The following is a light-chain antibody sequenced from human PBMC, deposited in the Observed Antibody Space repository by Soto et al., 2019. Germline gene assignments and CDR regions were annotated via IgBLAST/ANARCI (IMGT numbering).Light chain of an antibody. CDR3: CSYAGSSTFL. CDR2: EGS. CDR1: SSDVGSYNL. Sequence: QSALTQPASVSGSPGQSITISCTGTSSDVGSYNLVSWYQQHPGKAPKLMIYEGSKRPSGVSNRFSGSKSGNTASLTISGLQAEDEADYYCCSYAGSSTFLFGGGTKLTGL. V-gene: IGLV2-23*03. J-gene: IGLJ2*01.